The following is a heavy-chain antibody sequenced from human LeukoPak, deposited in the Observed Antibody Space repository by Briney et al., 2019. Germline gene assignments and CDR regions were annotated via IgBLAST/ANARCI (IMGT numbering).Heavy chain of an antibody. V-gene: IGHV3-7*01. CDR3: ARVAPSYYFDY. CDR2: IKQDGSEK. Sequence: GGSLRLSCTASGFTFSNYYMNWVRQAPGKGLEWVANIKQDGSEKYYVDSVKGRFTISRDNAKNSLYLQMNSLRAEDTAVYYCARVAPSYYFDYWGQGTLVTVSS. J-gene: IGHJ4*02. CDR1: GFTFSNYY.